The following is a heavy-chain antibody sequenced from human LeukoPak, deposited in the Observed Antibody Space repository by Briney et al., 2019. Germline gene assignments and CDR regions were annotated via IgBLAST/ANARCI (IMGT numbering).Heavy chain of an antibody. V-gene: IGHV4-31*03. D-gene: IGHD2-2*02. CDR2: IYYSGST. J-gene: IGHJ4*02. Sequence: SETLSLTCTVSGGSISSGGYYWSWIRQHPGKGLAWIGYIYYSGSTYYNPSLKSRVTISVDTSKNQFSLKLSSVTAADTAVYYCARVGRTVPAAIANFFDYWGQGTLVTVSS. CDR1: GGSISSGGYY. CDR3: ARVGRTVPAAIANFFDY.